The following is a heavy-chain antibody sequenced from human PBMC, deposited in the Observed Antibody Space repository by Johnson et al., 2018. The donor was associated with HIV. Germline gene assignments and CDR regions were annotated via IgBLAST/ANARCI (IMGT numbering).Heavy chain of an antibody. J-gene: IGHJ3*02. Sequence: QVQLVESGGGVVQPGGSLRLSCAASGFRFSSYGMHWVRQATGKGLEWVASVQFDGSNKYYIDSVKGRFTISRDNSKNSLYLQMNSLRTEDTAEYYCAKDFRPNDALDIWGQGTMVTVAS. V-gene: IGHV3-30*02. CDR3: AKDFRPNDALDI. CDR1: GFRFSSYG. CDR2: VQFDGSNK.